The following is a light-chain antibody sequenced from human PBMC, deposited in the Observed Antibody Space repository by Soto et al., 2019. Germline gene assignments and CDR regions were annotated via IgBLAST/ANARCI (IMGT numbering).Light chain of an antibody. CDR2: GAS. Sequence: EIGLTQSPGTLSLSPGERATLSSRAIQRVSSNNLAWYQQRPVQAPRVVIYGASTRAAGIPERFSGSGSGTDFTLTISSLEPEDFAVYYWQEYGRSPFTFGPGTKVDIK. CDR3: QEYGRSPFT. V-gene: IGKV3-20*01. J-gene: IGKJ3*01. CDR1: QRVSSNN.